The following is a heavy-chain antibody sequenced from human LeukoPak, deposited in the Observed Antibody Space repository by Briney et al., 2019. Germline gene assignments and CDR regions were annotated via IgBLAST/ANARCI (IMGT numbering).Heavy chain of an antibody. V-gene: IGHV4-34*01. CDR1: GGSFSGYY. CDR3: ARMGGSSWFLYDYYYYMDV. Sequence: SETLSLTCAVYGGSFSGYYWSWIRQPPGKGLEWIGEINHSGSTNYNPSLKSRVTISVDTSKNQFSLKLSSVTAADTAVYYCARMGGSSWFLYDYYYYMDVWGKGTTVTVSS. CDR2: INHSGST. J-gene: IGHJ6*03. D-gene: IGHD6-13*01.